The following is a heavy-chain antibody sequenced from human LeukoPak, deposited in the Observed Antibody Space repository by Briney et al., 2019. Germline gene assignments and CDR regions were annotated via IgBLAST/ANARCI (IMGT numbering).Heavy chain of an antibody. V-gene: IGHV3-48*01. Sequence: PGGSLRLSCAASGFTFSTYNMNWVRQAPGKGLEWISYITSTGSLTYYADSVKGRFTISRDNAKDSLYLQMNSLRVEDTAVYYCARDLGVFFDYWGQGTLVTVSS. D-gene: IGHD3-16*01. J-gene: IGHJ4*02. CDR1: GFTFSTYN. CDR2: ITSTGSLT. CDR3: ARDLGVFFDY.